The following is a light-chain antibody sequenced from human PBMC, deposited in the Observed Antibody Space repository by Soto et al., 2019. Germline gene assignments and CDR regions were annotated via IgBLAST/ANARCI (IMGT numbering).Light chain of an antibody. V-gene: IGLV4-69*01. Sequence: QLVLTQSPSASASLGASVKLTCTLSSGHSSYAIAWHQQQPEKGPRYLMKLNSDGSHSKGDGIPDRFSGSSSGAERYLTISSLQSEEEADDYCQTWGTGIPWVFGGGTKLTVL. J-gene: IGLJ3*02. CDR1: SGHSSYA. CDR2: LNSDGSH. CDR3: QTWGTGIPWV.